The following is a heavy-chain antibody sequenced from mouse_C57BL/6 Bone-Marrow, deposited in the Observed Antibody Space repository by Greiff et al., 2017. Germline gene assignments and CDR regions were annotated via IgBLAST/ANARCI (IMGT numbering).Heavy chain of an antibody. V-gene: IGHV5-17*01. J-gene: IGHJ1*03. CDR1: GFTFSDYG. Sequence: EVQLQESGGGLVKPGGSLKLSCAASGFTFSDYGMHWVRQAPEKGLEWVAYISSGSSTIYYADTVKGRFTISRDNAKNTLFLQMTSLRSEDTAMYYCARPYYGSSPWWYFDVWGTGTTVTVSS. D-gene: IGHD1-1*01. CDR2: ISSGSSTI. CDR3: ARPYYGSSPWWYFDV.